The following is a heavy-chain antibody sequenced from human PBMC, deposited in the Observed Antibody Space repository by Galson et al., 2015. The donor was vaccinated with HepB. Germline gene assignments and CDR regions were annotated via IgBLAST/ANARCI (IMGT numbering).Heavy chain of an antibody. V-gene: IGHV1-69*13. Sequence: SVKVSCKASGGTFSNYAFNWLRQVPGQGLEWMGGIIPIFSSTTSAQKFMGRVTFTADEFTNTAYMELSSLRSEDTAVYFCANSTVTTDWFDPWGQGTLVTVSS. J-gene: IGHJ5*02. D-gene: IGHD1-7*01. CDR1: GGTFSNYA. CDR3: ANSTVTTDWFDP. CDR2: IIPIFSST.